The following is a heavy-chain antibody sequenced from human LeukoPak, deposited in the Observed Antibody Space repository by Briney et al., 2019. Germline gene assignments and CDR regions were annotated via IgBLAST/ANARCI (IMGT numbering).Heavy chain of an antibody. CDR1: GYTFTGYH. D-gene: IGHD1-7*01. CDR3: ARSPPQRMELRYDY. V-gene: IGHV1-2*02. J-gene: IGHJ4*02. CDR2: INPNSGGT. Sequence: ASVKVSCKASGYTFTGYHMHWVRQAPGQGLEWMGWINPNSGGTNYAQKFQGRVTMTRDTSISTAYMELSRLRSDDTAVYYCARSPPQRMELRYDYWGQGTLVTVSP.